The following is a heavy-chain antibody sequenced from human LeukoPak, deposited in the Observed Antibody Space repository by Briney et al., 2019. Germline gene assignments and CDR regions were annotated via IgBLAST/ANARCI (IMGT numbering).Heavy chain of an antibody. V-gene: IGHV3-7*01. J-gene: IGHJ4*02. CDR2: IKQDGSEK. CDR3: ARGSVFYY. Sequence: GGSLRLSCAASGFTVSSIYMSWVRQAPGKGLEWVANIKQDGSEKYYVDSVKGRFTISRDNAKNSLYLQMNSLRAEDTAVYYCARGSVFYYWGQGTLVTVSS. CDR1: GFTVSSIY.